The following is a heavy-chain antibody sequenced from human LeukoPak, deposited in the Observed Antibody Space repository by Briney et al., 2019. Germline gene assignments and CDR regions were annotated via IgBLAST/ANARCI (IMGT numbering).Heavy chain of an antibody. D-gene: IGHD4-23*01. V-gene: IGHV3-48*03. J-gene: IGHJ4*02. CDR3: ARDSPTTVAFEY. CDR1: GLTFSSYE. Sequence: PGGSLRLSCAASGLTFSSYEMNWVRQAPGKGLEWVSYISSSGVTISYADSVKGRFTISRDNAKNSLYLQMNSLRAEDTAVYYCARDSPTTVAFEYWGQGTLVTVSS. CDR2: ISSSGVTI.